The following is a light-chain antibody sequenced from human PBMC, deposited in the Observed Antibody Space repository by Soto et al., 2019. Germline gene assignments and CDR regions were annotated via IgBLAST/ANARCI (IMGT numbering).Light chain of an antibody. CDR2: DAS. J-gene: IGKJ1*01. Sequence: DIQMTQSPSTLSASVGDRVTISCRASQTVSQWLAWYQQKGGKAPKLVIYDASRLQSGVPSRFSGGGSATEFTLTISSLQPDDFATYYCQHYNTYPWTFGQGTKVDI. CDR3: QHYNTYPWT. CDR1: QTVSQW. V-gene: IGKV1-5*01.